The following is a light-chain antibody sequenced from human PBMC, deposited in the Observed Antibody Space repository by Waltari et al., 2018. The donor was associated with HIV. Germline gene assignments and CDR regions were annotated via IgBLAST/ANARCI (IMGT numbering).Light chain of an antibody. CDR3: QQYSSTPRT. CDR1: QRVLYSSNNTNY. CDR2: WAS. V-gene: IGKV4-1*01. J-gene: IGKJ1*01. Sequence: DIVMTQSPDSLAVSLGERATINCKSSQRVLYSSNNTNYLAWYQQKPGQPPKLLIYWASTRESGVPDRFSGSGSGTDFTLTISSLQAEDVAVYYCQQYSSTPRTFGQGTKVEIK.